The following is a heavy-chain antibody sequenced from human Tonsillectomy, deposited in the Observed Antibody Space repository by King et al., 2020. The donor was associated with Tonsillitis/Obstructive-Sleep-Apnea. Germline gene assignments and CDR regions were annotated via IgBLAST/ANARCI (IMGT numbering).Heavy chain of an antibody. V-gene: IGHV1-69*17. CDR1: GGTFSSYA. D-gene: IGHD3-22*01. CDR3: ASQYYGSSGYYYFGY. J-gene: IGHJ4*02. Sequence: VQLVESGAEVKNPGSSVNVSCKASGGTFSSYAISWVRQAPGQGLEWMGGIIPLFVVANYAQKFQDRITVTADKSTSTAYMELSSLRSEDTAMYYCASQYYGSSGYYYFGYWGQGTLVTASS. CDR2: IIPLFVVA.